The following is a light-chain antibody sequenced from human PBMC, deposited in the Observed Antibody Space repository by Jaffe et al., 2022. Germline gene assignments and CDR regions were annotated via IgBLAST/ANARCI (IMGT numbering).Light chain of an antibody. CDR3: QHRSNWPSVT. Sequence: EVVLTQSPATLSLSPGERATLSCRASQSVSTYLAWYQHKPGQAPRLLMYDASNRATGIPARFSGSGSGTDFTLTISSLEPEDFAVYYCQHRSNWPSVTFGGGTKVEIK. J-gene: IGKJ4*01. CDR2: DAS. CDR1: QSVSTY. V-gene: IGKV3-11*01.